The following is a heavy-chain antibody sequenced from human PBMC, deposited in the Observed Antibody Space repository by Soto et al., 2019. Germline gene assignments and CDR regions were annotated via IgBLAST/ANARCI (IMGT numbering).Heavy chain of an antibody. CDR3: ARDNYGSGAD. CDR2: ISSSSSYI. CDR1: GFTFSSYS. D-gene: IGHD3-10*01. Sequence: EVQLVESGGGLVKPGGSLRLSCGASGFTFSSYSMNWVRQAPGKGLEWVSSISSSSSYIYYADSVKGRFTISRDNAKNSLYLQMNILRADDTAVYYRARDNYGSGADWGQGTLVTVSS. V-gene: IGHV3-21*01. J-gene: IGHJ4*02.